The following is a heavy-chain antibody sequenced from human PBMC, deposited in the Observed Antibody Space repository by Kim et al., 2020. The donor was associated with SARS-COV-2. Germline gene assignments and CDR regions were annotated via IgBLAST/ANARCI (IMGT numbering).Heavy chain of an antibody. CDR3: ARVDYDFWSVGDY. J-gene: IGHJ4*02. Sequence: ADSVKGRFTIARDNAKNSLYLQRNSLRAEDTAVYYCARVDYDFWSVGDYWGQGTLGTVSS. V-gene: IGHV3-48*03. D-gene: IGHD3-3*01.